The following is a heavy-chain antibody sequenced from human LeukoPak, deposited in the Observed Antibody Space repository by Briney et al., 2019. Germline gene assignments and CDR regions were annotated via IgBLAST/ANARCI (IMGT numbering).Heavy chain of an antibody. CDR3: ASYCSSTSCYGNDYAFDI. Sequence: GGSLRLSCAASGFTFSSYGMHWVRQAPGKGLEWVAFIRYDGSNKYYADSVKGRFTISRDNSKNTLYLQMNSLRAEDTAVYYCASYCSSTSCYGNDYAFDIWGQGTMVTVSS. D-gene: IGHD2-2*01. CDR2: IRYDGSNK. J-gene: IGHJ3*02. V-gene: IGHV3-30*02. CDR1: GFTFSSYG.